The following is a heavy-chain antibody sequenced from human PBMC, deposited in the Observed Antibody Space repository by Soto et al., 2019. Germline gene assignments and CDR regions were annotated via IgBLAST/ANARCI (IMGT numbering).Heavy chain of an antibody. CDR1: GGSFCGYY. Sequence: QVQLQQWGAGPLRPLETLSLTCGVSGGSFCGYYWAWIRQSPGKGLEWIGEIKDRGSINYNPSPKSRVSISLDTSKYHYSLHLRSVPAAYTAVYYCARESHDILTGPAWVWYFVLWGRRTLVTV. V-gene: IGHV4-34*01. CDR3: ARESHDILTGPAWVWYFVL. J-gene: IGHJ2*01. D-gene: IGHD3-9*01. CDR2: IKDRGSI.